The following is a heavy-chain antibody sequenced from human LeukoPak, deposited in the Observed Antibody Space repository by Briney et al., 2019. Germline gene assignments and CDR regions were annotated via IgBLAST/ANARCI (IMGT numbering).Heavy chain of an antibody. CDR3: ARVTMVRGVIRAFDI. J-gene: IGHJ3*02. CDR1: GYTFTSYA. V-gene: IGHV1-3*01. CDR2: INAGNGNT. D-gene: IGHD3-10*01. Sequence: ASVKVSCKASGYTFTSYAMHWVRQAPGQRLERMGWINAGNGNTKYSQKFQGRVTITRDTSASTAYMELSSLKDTAVYYCARVTMVRGVIRAFDIWGQGTMVTVSS.